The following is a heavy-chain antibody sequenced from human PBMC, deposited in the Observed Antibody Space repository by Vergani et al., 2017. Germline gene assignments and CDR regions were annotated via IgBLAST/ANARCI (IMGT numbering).Heavy chain of an antibody. CDR2: IRDKAYNYAT. V-gene: IGHV3-73*02. D-gene: IGHD3/OR15-3a*01. CDR3: FYDFWAGYDSGDV. CDR1: GLPFSDSA. J-gene: IGHJ6*04. Sequence: EVHPVESGGGLVQPGESLKLSCATSGLPFSDSAIHWVRQTSGKGLEWIGRIRDKAYNYATVYAVSVKGRFTISRDDSKKTAYLQMNGLTTEDTAVYYCFYDFWAGYDSGDVWGKGTTVTVSS.